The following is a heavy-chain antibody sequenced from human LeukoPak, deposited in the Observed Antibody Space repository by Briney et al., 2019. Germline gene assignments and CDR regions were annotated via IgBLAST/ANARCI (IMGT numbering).Heavy chain of an antibody. CDR1: GYSFSSYW. CDR3: ARLGYCSGGSCVNWFDP. J-gene: IGHJ5*02. D-gene: IGHD2-15*01. V-gene: IGHV5-51*01. CDR2: IYHGDSDT. Sequence: GESLQICCAGSGYSFSSYWIGWGRQMRGKGLEWVGIIYHGDSDTRYSPSFQGQVTISADKSISTAYLQWSSLKASDTAMYYCARLGYCSGGSCVNWFDPWGQGTLVTVSS.